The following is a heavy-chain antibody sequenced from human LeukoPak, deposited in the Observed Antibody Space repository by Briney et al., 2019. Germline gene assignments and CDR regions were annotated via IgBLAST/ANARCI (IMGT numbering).Heavy chain of an antibody. V-gene: IGHV3-33*01. CDR1: GFTFSSYG. CDR2: IWYDGSNK. J-gene: IGHJ6*02. D-gene: IGHD2-2*02. Sequence: PGRSLRLSCAASGFTFSSYGMHWVRQAPGKGLEWVAVIWYDGSNKYYADSVKGRFTISRDNSKNTLYLQMNSLRAEDTAVYYCARDPLVVPAAIGMDVWGQGTTVTVSS. CDR3: ARDPLVVPAAIGMDV.